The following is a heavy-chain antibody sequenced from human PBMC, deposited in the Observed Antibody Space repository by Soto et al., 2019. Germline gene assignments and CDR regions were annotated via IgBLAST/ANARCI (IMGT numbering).Heavy chain of an antibody. CDR3: VKDRCVGY. D-gene: IGHD2-15*01. V-gene: IGHV3-64D*06. J-gene: IGHJ4*02. CDR2: ISSNGGST. Sequence: PSGSLGISCSSFRLTFKSYAMHWVRQAPGKGLQYVSSISSNGGSTYYADSVKGRFTISRDNSKNTLYLQMSSLRVEDTAVYYCVKDRCVGYWGQGTLVTVSS. CDR1: RLTFKSYA.